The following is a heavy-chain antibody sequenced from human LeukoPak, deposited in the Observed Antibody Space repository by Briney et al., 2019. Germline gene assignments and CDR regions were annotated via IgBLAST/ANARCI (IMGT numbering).Heavy chain of an antibody. CDR1: GGSISSSNW. D-gene: IGHD3-22*01. V-gene: IGHV4-4*02. Sequence: SGTLSLTCAVSGGSISSSNWWSWVRQPPGKGLEWIGEIYHSGSTNYNPSLKSRVTISVDKSKNQFSLKLSSVTAADTAVYYCARAGYYDSSGYLVYWGQGTLVTVSS. J-gene: IGHJ4*02. CDR2: IYHSGST. CDR3: ARAGYYDSSGYLVY.